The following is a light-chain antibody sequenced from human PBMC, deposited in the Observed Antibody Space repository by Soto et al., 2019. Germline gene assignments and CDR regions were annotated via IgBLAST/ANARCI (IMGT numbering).Light chain of an antibody. CDR3: QQYSSSFWT. CDR1: DSISIW. CDR2: TAS. J-gene: IGKJ1*01. V-gene: IGKV1-5*03. Sequence: DIQLTQSPSTLSASVGDRVSMPWRASDSISIWLAWYQQNTGKAPKILIYTASTLESGVPSRFRGSGSGTEFTLTIGRLQPDDFATYYCQQYSSSFWTFGQGTKVDIK.